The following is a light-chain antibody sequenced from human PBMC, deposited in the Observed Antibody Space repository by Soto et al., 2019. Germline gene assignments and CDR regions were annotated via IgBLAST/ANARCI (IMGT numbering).Light chain of an antibody. V-gene: IGKV3-15*01. J-gene: IGKJ5*01. Sequence: EIVMTQSPATLSVSPGERVTLSCRASESVYNSLAWFQQIPGQAPRLLIYSASTRASGIPARFTGSGSGTEFSLTISSLQSEDFAVYYGQQYSNWPPITFGQGTRLEIK. CDR1: ESVYNS. CDR2: SAS. CDR3: QQYSNWPPIT.